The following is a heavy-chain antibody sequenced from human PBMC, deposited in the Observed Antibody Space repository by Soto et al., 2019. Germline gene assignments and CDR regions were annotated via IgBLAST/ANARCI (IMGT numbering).Heavy chain of an antibody. V-gene: IGHV2-5*02. CDR1: GFSLSTSGVG. Sequence: QITLKESGPTLVKPTQTLTLTCTFSGFSLSTSGVGVGWIRQPPGKALEWLALIYWDDDKRYSPSLKSRLTINKDTSKNQVVLTMTNMDPVDTATYYCAHGSSDYVWGSYRAYNWFDPWGQGTLVTVSS. CDR2: IYWDDDK. CDR3: AHGSSDYVWGSYRAYNWFDP. J-gene: IGHJ5*02. D-gene: IGHD3-16*02.